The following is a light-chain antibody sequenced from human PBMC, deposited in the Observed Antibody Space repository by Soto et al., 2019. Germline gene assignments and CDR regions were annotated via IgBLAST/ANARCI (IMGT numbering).Light chain of an antibody. V-gene: IGKV3-15*01. CDR2: HTS. CDR3: QHYNNWPLT. J-gene: IGKJ4*01. CDR1: QRIGSD. Sequence: ETVMTQSPGTLSLSPGERATLSCRASQRIGSDLAWYQQKPGQAPRLLIYHTSTRATGVPARFIGSASGTEFTLTITSLQSEDSAVYYCQHYNNWPLTFGGGTKVDIK.